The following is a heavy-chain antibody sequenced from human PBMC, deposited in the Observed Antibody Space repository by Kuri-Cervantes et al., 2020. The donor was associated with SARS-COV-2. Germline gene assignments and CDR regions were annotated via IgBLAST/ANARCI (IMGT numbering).Heavy chain of an antibody. J-gene: IGHJ4*02. D-gene: IGHD6-13*01. Sequence: ASVKVSCKASGYAFTSNFLHWVRQAPGQGLEWMGAINPSGGVTNYARKFQGRVTMTRDTSTSTVYMGLSSLTSEDTAVYYCARVGSSSWRQYDYWGQGTLVTVSS. CDR2: INPSGGVT. CDR3: ARVGSSSWRQYDY. CDR1: GYAFTSNF. V-gene: IGHV1-46*01.